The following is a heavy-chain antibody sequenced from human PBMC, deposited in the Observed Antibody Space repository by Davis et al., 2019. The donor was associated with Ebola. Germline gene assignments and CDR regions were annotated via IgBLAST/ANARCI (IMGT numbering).Heavy chain of an antibody. Sequence: PGGSLRLSCAASGFTFSTYWMTWVRQAPGKGLEWVANIKPDESETYYVDSVEGRFTISRDNAKNSLYLQLNSLRAEDTAVYYCARVYYSGSGAYWGQGTLVTVSS. J-gene: IGHJ4*02. CDR3: ARVYYSGSGAY. CDR1: GFTFSTYW. CDR2: IKPDESET. V-gene: IGHV3-7*01. D-gene: IGHD3-16*01.